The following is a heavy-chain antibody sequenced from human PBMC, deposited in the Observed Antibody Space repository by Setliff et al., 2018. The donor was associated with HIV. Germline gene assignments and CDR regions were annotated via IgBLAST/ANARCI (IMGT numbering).Heavy chain of an antibody. CDR2: VNPNSGGT. V-gene: IGHV1-2*02. CDR3: ARGFRFSGIAAAAAFDY. D-gene: IGHD6-13*01. J-gene: IGHJ4*02. CDR1: GYTFTGYY. Sequence: ASVKVSCKASGYTFTGYYIHGVRQAHGQELEWMGWVNPNSGGTNYAQKFQGRVTMTRDTSISTAYLELSRLRSDDTAVYYCARGFRFSGIAAAAAFDYWGQGTLVTVSS.